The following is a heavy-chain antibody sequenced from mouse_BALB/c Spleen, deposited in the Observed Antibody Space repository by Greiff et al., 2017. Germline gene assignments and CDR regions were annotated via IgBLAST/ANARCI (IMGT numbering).Heavy chain of an antibody. D-gene: IGHD2-14*01. Sequence: EVKLMESGGGLVQPGGSRKLSCAASGFTFSSFGMHWVRQAPEKGLEWVAYISSGSSTIYYADTVKGRFTISRDNPKNTLFLQMTSLRSEDAALYDYARRSYRYDDRYAMDYWGQGTSVTVSS. J-gene: IGHJ4*01. CDR1: GFTFSSFG. V-gene: IGHV5-17*02. CDR3: ARRSYRYDDRYAMDY. CDR2: ISSGSSTI.